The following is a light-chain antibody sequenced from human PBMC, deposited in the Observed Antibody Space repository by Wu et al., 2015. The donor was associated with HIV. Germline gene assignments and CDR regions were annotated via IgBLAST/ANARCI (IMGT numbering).Light chain of an antibody. Sequence: DIVLTQSPGTLSLSPGERATLSCRASQSVGAYLAWYQQKPGQAPRLLIYAASTRATGIPDRFSGSGSGTDFTLTISRLEPEDFAVYYCQQYDGSPRTFG. CDR3: QQYDGSPRT. CDR1: QSVGAY. J-gene: IGKJ1*01. V-gene: IGKV3-20*01. CDR2: AAS.